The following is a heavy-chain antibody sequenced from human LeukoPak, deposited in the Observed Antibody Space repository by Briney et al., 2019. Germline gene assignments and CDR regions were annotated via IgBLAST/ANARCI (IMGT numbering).Heavy chain of an antibody. CDR2: MSFDGSNK. J-gene: IGHJ4*02. D-gene: IGHD2-2*01. V-gene: IGHV3-30*18. Sequence: PGGSLRLSCAASGITFSTYGMHWVRQAPGKGLEWVAVMSFDGSNKHYADSVKGRFTISRDNSNTLYLQMNSLRAEDTAVYYCAKDPCSGTTCYSIYWGQGTLVTVSS. CDR1: GITFSTYG. CDR3: AKDPCSGTTCYSIY.